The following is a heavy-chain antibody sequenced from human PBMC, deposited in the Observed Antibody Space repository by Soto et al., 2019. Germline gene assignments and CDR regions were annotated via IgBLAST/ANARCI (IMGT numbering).Heavy chain of an antibody. Sequence: XVFLRLSCASSGFSFSSYAMSWVRQAPGKGLEWVSAISGSGGSTYYADSVKGRFTISRDNSKNTLYLQMNSLRAEDTAVYYCAKPPWDTTSLLRVWIRFDPWAQRTLVTVSS. CDR1: GFSFSSYA. CDR2: ISGSGGST. V-gene: IGHV3-23*01. D-gene: IGHD2-2*01. J-gene: IGHJ5*02. CDR3: AKPPWDTTSLLRVWIRFDP.